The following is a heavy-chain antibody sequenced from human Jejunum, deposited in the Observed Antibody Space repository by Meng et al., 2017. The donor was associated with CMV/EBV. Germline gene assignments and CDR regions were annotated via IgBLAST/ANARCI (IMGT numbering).Heavy chain of an antibody. Sequence: SCKASGYTFTRYFMHWVRQAPGQGPEWMGIINPSGGITRYAQKFQGRVTITRDTSTSTVYMELSSLTSEDTAVYYCARARDQWRDYWGQGTLVTVSS. D-gene: IGHD6-19*01. J-gene: IGHJ4*02. V-gene: IGHV1-46*01. CDR3: ARARDQWRDY. CDR1: GYTFTRYF. CDR2: INPSGGIT.